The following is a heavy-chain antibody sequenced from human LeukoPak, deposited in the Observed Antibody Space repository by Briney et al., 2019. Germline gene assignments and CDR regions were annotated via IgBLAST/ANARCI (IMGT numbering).Heavy chain of an antibody. CDR1: GGSFSGYY. CDR2: TNHSGST. J-gene: IGHJ5*02. D-gene: IGHD6-19*01. CDR3: AGARFGSGWYPGVYWFDP. V-gene: IGHV4-34*01. Sequence: SETLSLTCAVYGGSFSGYYWSWIRQPPGKGLEWIGETNHSGSTNYNPSLKSRVTISVDTSKNQFSLKLSSVTAADTAVYYCAGARFGSGWYPGVYWFDPWGQGTLVTVSS.